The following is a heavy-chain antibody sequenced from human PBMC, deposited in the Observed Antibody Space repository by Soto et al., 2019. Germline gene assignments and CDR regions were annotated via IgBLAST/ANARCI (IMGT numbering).Heavy chain of an antibody. CDR3: AREAASDPSFYYHYMDV. Sequence: QEQLVQSGAEVKKPGAPVKVSCKASGYTFSNYNINWVRQASGQGLERMVWMNPASGNTGYAEKFQGRVTMTSNSSISTAYMELSGLRSEDTAVYYCAREAASDPSFYYHYMDVWGKATTVTVS. CDR1: GYTFSNYN. J-gene: IGHJ6*03. V-gene: IGHV1-8*01. CDR2: MNPASGNT. D-gene: IGHD3-10*01.